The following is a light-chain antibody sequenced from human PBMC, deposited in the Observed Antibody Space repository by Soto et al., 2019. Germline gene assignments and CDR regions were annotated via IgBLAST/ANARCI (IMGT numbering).Light chain of an antibody. Sequence: QSVLTQPPSMSEAPRQRVTISCSGSGSNIGNNAVSWYQQFPGKAPKLLIYYDDVLASGVSDRFSGSKSGTSASLAISGLQAEDEADYYCAAWDDSLKGPVFGAGTKLTVL. J-gene: IGLJ1*01. V-gene: IGLV1-36*01. CDR2: YDD. CDR3: AAWDDSLKGPV. CDR1: GSNIGNNA.